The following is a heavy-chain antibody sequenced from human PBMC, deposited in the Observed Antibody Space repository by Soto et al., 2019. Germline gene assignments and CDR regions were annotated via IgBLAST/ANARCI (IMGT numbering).Heavy chain of an antibody. J-gene: IGHJ4*02. Sequence: SETLSLTCAVSGGSISSSNWWSWVRQPPGKGLEWIGEIYHSGSTNYNPSLKSRATISVDKSKNQFSLKLSSVTAADTAVYYCARDVGIAVAGTALDYWGQGTLVTVSS. CDR3: ARDVGIAVAGTALDY. CDR2: IYHSGST. D-gene: IGHD6-19*01. CDR1: GGSISSSNW. V-gene: IGHV4-4*02.